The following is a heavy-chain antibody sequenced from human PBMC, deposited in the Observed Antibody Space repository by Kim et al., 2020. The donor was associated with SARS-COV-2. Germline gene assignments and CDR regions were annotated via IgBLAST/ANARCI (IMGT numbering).Heavy chain of an antibody. Sequence: ASVKVSCKVSGYTLTELSMHWVRQAPGKGLEWMGGFDPEDGETIYAQKFQGRVTMTEDTSTDTAYMELSSLRSEDTAVYYCATKWATSYYDILTGYFYRSALMCWGQGTLVTVSS. J-gene: IGHJ4*02. V-gene: IGHV1-24*01. CDR1: GYTLTELS. CDR3: ATKWATSYYDILTGYFYRSALMC. CDR2: FDPEDGET. D-gene: IGHD3-9*01.